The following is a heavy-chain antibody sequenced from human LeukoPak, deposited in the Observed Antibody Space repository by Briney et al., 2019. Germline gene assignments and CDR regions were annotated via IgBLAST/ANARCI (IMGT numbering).Heavy chain of an antibody. CDR1: GFTFSSYA. CDR3: AKTPWSSGWLSDRPHFDY. D-gene: IGHD6-19*01. V-gene: IGHV3-23*01. J-gene: IGHJ4*02. Sequence: PGGSLRLSCAASGFTFSSYAMSWVRQAPGKGLEWVSAISGSDGSTYYADSVKGRFTISRDNSKNTLYLQMNSLRAEDTAVYYCAKTPWSSGWLSDRPHFDYWGQGTLVTVSS. CDR2: ISGSDGST.